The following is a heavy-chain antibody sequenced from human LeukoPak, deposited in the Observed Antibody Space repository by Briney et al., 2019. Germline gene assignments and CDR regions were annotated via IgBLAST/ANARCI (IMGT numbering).Heavy chain of an antibody. V-gene: IGHV4-39*01. CDR2: VSYSGGP. Sequence: SETLSLTCTVSDDSLSGSGFHWGWIRQGPGKGLEWIGSVSYSGGPYYKPSLKSRVTISVDTSKNQFSLKLSSVTAADTAVYYCARHFCRGGDCYYMYYFDYWGQGTLVTVSS. CDR3: ARHFCRGGDCYYMYYFDY. D-gene: IGHD2-21*02. CDR1: DDSLSGSGFH. J-gene: IGHJ4*02.